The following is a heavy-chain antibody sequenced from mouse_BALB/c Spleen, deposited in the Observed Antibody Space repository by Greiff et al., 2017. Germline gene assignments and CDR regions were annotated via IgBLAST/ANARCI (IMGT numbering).Heavy chain of an antibody. CDR3: ARNGVYYGYDEGAMDY. V-gene: IGHV2-4-1*01. J-gene: IGHJ4*01. Sequence: VQLQQSGPGLVQPSQSLSITCTVSGFSLTSYGVHWVRQSPGKGLEWLGVIWSGGSTDYNAAFISRLSISKDNSKSQVFFKMNSLQADDTAIYYCARNGVYYGYDEGAMDYWGQGTSVTVSS. CDR2: IWSGGST. D-gene: IGHD2-2*01. CDR1: GFSLTSYG.